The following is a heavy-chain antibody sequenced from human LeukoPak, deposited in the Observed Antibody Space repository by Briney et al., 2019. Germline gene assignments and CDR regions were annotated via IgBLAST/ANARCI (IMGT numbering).Heavy chain of an antibody. CDR1: GGSISSGGYS. Sequence: SETLSLTCAVSGGSISSGGYSWSWIRQPPGKGLEWIGYIYHSGSTYYNPSLKSRVTISVDRSKNQFSLKLSSVTAADTAVYYCARVWNSSGYYGIDYWGQGTLVTVSS. V-gene: IGHV4-30-2*01. CDR3: ARVWNSSGYYGIDY. J-gene: IGHJ4*02. D-gene: IGHD3-22*01. CDR2: IYHSGST.